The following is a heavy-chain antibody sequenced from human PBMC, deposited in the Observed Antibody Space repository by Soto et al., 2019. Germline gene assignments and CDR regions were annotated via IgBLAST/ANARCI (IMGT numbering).Heavy chain of an antibody. D-gene: IGHD2-21*01. Sequence: QVQLVESGGGVVQPGRSLRLSCAASGFTFSSYAMHWVRQAPGKGLEWVAVISYDGSNKYYADSVKGRFIISRDNSKNTLYLQMNSLRAEDTAVYYCARVVGSIDDYWGQGTLVTVSS. CDR2: ISYDGSNK. CDR1: GFTFSSYA. CDR3: ARVVGSIDDY. V-gene: IGHV3-30-3*01. J-gene: IGHJ4*02.